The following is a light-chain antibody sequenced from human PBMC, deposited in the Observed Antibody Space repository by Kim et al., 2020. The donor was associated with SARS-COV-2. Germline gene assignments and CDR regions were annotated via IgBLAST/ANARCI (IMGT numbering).Light chain of an antibody. J-gene: IGLJ3*02. CDR2: VNSDGSH. CDR1: SGHSSNA. Sequence: QLVLTQSPSASASLGASVKLTCTLSSGHSSNAIAWHQQQPEKGPRYLMKVNSDGSHIKGDGIPDRFSGSSSGAERYLTISSLQSEDEADYYCQTWGTGIGVFGGGTQLTVL. V-gene: IGLV4-69*01. CDR3: QTWGTGIGV.